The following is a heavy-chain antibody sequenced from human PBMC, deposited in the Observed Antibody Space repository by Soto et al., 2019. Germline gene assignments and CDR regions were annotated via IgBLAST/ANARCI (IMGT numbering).Heavy chain of an antibody. D-gene: IGHD3-9*01. CDR2: ISGSGGST. CDR1: GFTFSSYA. J-gene: IGHJ5*02. Sequence: PGGSLRLSCAASGFTFSSYAMSWVRQAPGKGLEWVSAISGSGGSTYYADSVKGRFTISRDNSKNTLYLQMNSLRAEDTAVYYCAKEVNFSYAILTGPWTGTWGQGTLVTVSS. V-gene: IGHV3-23*01. CDR3: AKEVNFSYAILTGPWTGT.